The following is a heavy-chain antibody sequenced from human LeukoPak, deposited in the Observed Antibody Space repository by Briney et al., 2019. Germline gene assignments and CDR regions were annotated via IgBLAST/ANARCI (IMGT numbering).Heavy chain of an antibody. D-gene: IGHD3-22*01. J-gene: IGHJ4*02. CDR3: ARRLNYYDSSGYPSSSDY. V-gene: IGHV1-69*05. CDR1: GYTFTSYY. CDR2: IIPIFGTA. Sequence: GASVKVSCKASGYTFTSYYMHWVRQAPGQGLEWMGRIIPIFGTANYAQKFQGRVTITTDESTSTAYMELSSLRSEDTAVYYCARRLNYYDSSGYPSSSDYWGQGTLVTVSS.